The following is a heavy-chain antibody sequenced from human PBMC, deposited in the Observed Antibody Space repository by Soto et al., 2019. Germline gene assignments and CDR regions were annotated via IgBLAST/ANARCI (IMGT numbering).Heavy chain of an antibody. CDR3: XXXXXSYSGMDV. CDR1: GYTXXNXD. V-gene: IGHV1-18*01. CDR2: ISAHNGNK. Sequence: QVQLVQSGTEVKKPGASVKVSCKASGYTXXNXDXXXVRQAPGXGLEWMAWISAHNGNKNYAEKSQGRVTMTTDTSTSTAYMQVRSLXSDDTAVXYXXXXXXSYSGMDVWGQGTTVTVSS. J-gene: IGHJ6*02.